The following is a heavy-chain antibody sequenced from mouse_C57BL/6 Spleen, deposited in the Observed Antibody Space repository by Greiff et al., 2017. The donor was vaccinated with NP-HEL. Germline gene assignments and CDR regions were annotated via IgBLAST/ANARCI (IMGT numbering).Heavy chain of an antibody. D-gene: IGHD4-1*01. Sequence: QVQLQQSGAELVRPGTSVKVSCKASGYAFTNYLIEWVKQRPGQGLEWIGVINPGSGGTNYNEKFKGKATLTADKSSSTAYMQLSSLTSEDSAVYFCARSDHANWELYAMDYWGQGTSVTVSS. CDR1: GYAFTNYL. V-gene: IGHV1-54*01. CDR2: INPGSGGT. J-gene: IGHJ4*01. CDR3: ARSDHANWELYAMDY.